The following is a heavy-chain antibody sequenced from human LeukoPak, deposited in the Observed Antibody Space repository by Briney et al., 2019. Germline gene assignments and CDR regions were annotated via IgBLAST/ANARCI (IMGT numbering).Heavy chain of an antibody. V-gene: IGHV1-69*06. CDR1: GGTFSSYA. D-gene: IGHD1-26*01. CDR3: ARDSGSYYNYYYYYMDV. CDR2: IIPIFGTA. J-gene: IGHJ6*03. Sequence: GASVKVSCKASGGTFSSYAISWVRQAPGQGLEWMGGIIPIFGTANYAQKFQGRVTITADKSTSTAYMELSSLRSEDTAVYYCARDSGSYYNYYYYYMDVWGKGTTVTVSS.